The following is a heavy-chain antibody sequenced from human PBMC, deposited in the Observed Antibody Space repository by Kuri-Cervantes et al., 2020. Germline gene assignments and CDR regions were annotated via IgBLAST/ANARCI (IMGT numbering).Heavy chain of an antibody. V-gene: IGHV4-34*01. CDR3: ASNSGSSLFNYYYYGMDV. D-gene: IGHD1-26*01. CDR1: GGSFSGYY. Sequence: SETLSLTCAVYGGSFSGYYWRWIRQPPGKGLEWIGEINHSGSTNYNPSLKSRVTISVDTSKNQFSLKLSSVTAADTAVYYCASNSGSSLFNYYYYGMDVWGQGTTVTVSS. CDR2: INHSGST. J-gene: IGHJ6*02.